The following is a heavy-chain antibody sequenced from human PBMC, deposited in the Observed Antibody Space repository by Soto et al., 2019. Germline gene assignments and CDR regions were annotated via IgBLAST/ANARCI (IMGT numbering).Heavy chain of an antibody. CDR3: AREGPAPYYYYGMDV. CDR2: ISGYNGNT. CDR1: GYSFTTYG. V-gene: IGHV1-18*01. Sequence: ASVKVSCTTSGYSFTTYGISWVRQAPGQGLEWMGWISGYNGNTNYAQNLQGRVTMTTDTSTSTAYMELRSLRSDDTAVYYCAREGPAPYYYYGMDVWGQGSTVTSP. J-gene: IGHJ6*02.